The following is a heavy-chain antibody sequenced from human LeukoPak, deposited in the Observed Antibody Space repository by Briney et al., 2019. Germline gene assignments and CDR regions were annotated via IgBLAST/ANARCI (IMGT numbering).Heavy chain of an antibody. V-gene: IGHV4-38-2*02. CDR1: GYSISSGYY. CDR3: ARIGYYYGSGEDY. J-gene: IGHJ4*02. CDR2: IYRSGST. Sequence: PSETLSLTCTVSGYSISSGYYWGWIRQPPGKGLEWIGSIYRSGSTYYNPSLKSRVTISVDTSKNQFSLKLSSVTAADTAVYYCARIGYYYGSGEDYWGQGTLVTVSS. D-gene: IGHD3-10*01.